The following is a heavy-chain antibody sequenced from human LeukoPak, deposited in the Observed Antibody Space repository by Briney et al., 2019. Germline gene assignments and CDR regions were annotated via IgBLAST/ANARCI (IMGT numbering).Heavy chain of an antibody. V-gene: IGHV4-31*03. J-gene: IGHJ6*04. D-gene: IGHD3-10*01. CDR3: ARGVWFGTSLDGMDV. CDR2: IYYSGST. CDR1: GGSISSGGYY. Sequence: SQTLSLTCTVSGGSISSGGYYWSWIRQHPGTGLEWIGYIYYSGSTYYNPSLKSRVTISVDTSKNQFSLKLSSVTAADTAVYYCARGVWFGTSLDGMDVWGKGTTVTVSS.